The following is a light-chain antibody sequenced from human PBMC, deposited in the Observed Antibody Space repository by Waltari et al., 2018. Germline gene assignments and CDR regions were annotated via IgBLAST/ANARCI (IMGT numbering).Light chain of an antibody. CDR1: ERIKTK. CDR2: DAS. Sequence: EVVMTQSPATLSVSPGERATLSCRASERIKTKLAWYQQKPGQAPRLLLYDASTRASGVPSRFSGSGSGTEFTLTISRLQSDDFVLYYCQQYNRWPPLTFGGGTKVEIK. J-gene: IGKJ4*01. V-gene: IGKV3D-15*01. CDR3: QQYNRWPPLT.